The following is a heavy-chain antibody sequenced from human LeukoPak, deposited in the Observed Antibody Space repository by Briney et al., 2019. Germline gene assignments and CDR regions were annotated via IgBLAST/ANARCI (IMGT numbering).Heavy chain of an antibody. CDR3: ARLEEAYYYDSSGYYWDY. V-gene: IGHV4-39*01. CDR2: IYYSGST. D-gene: IGHD3-22*01. J-gene: IGHJ4*02. CDR1: GGSISSSSYY. Sequence: PSETLSLTCTVSGGSISSSSYYWGWTRQPPGKGLEWIGSIYYSGSTYYNPSLKSRVTISVDTSKNQFSLKLSSVTAADTAVYYCARLEEAYYYDSSGYYWDYWGQGTLVTVSS.